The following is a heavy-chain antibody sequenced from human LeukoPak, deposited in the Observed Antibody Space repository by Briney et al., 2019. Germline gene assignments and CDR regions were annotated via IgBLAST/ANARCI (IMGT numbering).Heavy chain of an antibody. J-gene: IGHJ5*02. CDR1: GFTFSSYS. Sequence: GSLRLSCAASGFTFSSYSMNWVRQAPGKGLEWVSSISSSSSYIYYADSVKGRFTISRDNAKNSLYLQMNSLRAEDTAVYYCARDKGTGTTGWFDPWGQGTLVTVSS. CDR3: ARDKGTGTTGWFDP. D-gene: IGHD1-1*01. CDR2: ISSSSSYI. V-gene: IGHV3-21*01.